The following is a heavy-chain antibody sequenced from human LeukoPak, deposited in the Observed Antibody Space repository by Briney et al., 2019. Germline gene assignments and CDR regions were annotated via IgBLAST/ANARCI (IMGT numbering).Heavy chain of an antibody. Sequence: PGGSLRLSCAASGFTFSSYAMSWVRQAPGRGLQWVSAISGSGGGTYYADSVKGRFTISRDNSKNTLYLQMNSLRAEDTAVYYCAKDLGSDSYDYWGQGTLVTVSS. CDR1: GFTFSSYA. J-gene: IGHJ4*02. CDR3: AKDLGSDSYDY. CDR2: ISGSGGGT. V-gene: IGHV3-23*01.